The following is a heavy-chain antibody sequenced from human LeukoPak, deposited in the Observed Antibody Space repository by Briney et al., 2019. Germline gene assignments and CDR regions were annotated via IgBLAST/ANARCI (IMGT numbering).Heavy chain of an antibody. Sequence: GGSLRLSCAASGFTFSSYAMHWVRQAPGKGLEWVAVISYDGSNKYYADSVKGRFTISRDNAKNSLYLQMNSLRAEDTAVYYCASDYYDMKGTGYWGQGTLVTVSS. V-gene: IGHV3-30-3*01. D-gene: IGHD3-22*01. CDR2: ISYDGSNK. CDR3: ASDYYDMKGTGY. CDR1: GFTFSSYA. J-gene: IGHJ4*02.